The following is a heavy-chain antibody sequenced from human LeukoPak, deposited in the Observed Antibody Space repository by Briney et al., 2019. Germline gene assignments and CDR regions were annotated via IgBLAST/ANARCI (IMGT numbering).Heavy chain of an antibody. Sequence: PGGSLRLSCAASGFTFSNAWMSWVRQAPGKGLEWVAVISYDGSNKYYADSVKGRFTISRDNSKNTLYLQMNSLRAEDTAVYYCAKGLWFGEVDAFDIWGQGTMVTVSS. CDR3: AKGLWFGEVDAFDI. CDR2: ISYDGSNK. V-gene: IGHV3-30*18. CDR1: GFTFSNAW. D-gene: IGHD3-10*01. J-gene: IGHJ3*02.